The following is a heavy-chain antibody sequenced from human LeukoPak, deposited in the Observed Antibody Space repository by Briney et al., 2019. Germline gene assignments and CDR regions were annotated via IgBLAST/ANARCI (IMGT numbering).Heavy chain of an antibody. D-gene: IGHD3-22*01. V-gene: IGHV3-53*01. Sequence: PGGSLRLSCAASGFTVSSNYMSWVRQAPGKGLEWVSVIYSGGSTYYADSVKGRFTISRDNSKNTLYLQMNSLRAEDTAVYYCASRAYYYDSSGYYYQMGLSAFDIWGQGTMVTVSS. J-gene: IGHJ3*02. CDR2: IYSGGST. CDR3: ASRAYYYDSSGYYYQMGLSAFDI. CDR1: GFTVSSNY.